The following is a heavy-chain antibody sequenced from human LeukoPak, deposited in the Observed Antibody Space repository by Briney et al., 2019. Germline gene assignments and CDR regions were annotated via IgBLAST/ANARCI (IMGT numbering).Heavy chain of an antibody. V-gene: IGHV3-30*03. CDR3: ATGVVRYFDWLLGDEFDY. CDR2: ISYDGSNK. CDR1: GFTFSSYG. D-gene: IGHD3-9*01. J-gene: IGHJ4*02. Sequence: PGRSLRLSCAASGFTFSSYGMHWVRQAPGKGLEWVAVISYDGSNKYYADSVKGRFTISRDNSKNTLYLQMNSLRAEDTAVYYCATGVVRYFDWLLGDEFDYWGQGTLVTVSS.